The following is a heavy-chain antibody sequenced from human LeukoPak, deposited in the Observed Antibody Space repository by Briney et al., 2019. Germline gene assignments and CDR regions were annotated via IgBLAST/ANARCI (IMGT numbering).Heavy chain of an antibody. D-gene: IGHD6-13*01. J-gene: IGHJ4*02. CDR3: ARHVISSWSFDY. Sequence: PSETLSLTCTVSGGSVSSSDYYCGWIRQPPGKGLEWIGSMYYGGSTYHNPSLKSRVTISGDTSKSQFSLKLTSVTAADTAVYYCARHVISSWSFDYWGQGTLVTVSS. CDR2: MYYGGST. V-gene: IGHV4-39*01. CDR1: GGSVSSSDYY.